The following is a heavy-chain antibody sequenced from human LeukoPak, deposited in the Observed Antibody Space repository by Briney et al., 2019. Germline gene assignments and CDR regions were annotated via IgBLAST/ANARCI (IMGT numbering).Heavy chain of an antibody. CDR1: GFTFCSYT. D-gene: IGHD6-25*01. Sequence: GGSLSLSCAASGFTFCSYTMNWVRQPPGKGLEWVSNIGTSSTTIYYADSVKGRFTISRDNAKNSLYLQMNSLRADDTAVYYCARFAAGGSYYYYMDAWGKGTTVTVSS. CDR3: ARFAAGGSYYYYMDA. CDR2: IGTSSTTI. V-gene: IGHV3-48*01. J-gene: IGHJ6*03.